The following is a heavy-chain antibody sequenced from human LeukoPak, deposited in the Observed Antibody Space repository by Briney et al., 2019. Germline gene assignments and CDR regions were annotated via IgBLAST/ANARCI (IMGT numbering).Heavy chain of an antibody. J-gene: IGHJ4*02. Sequence: SETLSLTCTVSGGSISSYYWSWIRQPPGKGLEWIGYIYYSGSTNYNPSLKGRVTISVDASKNQFSLKLSSVTAADTAVYYCARERATPDYWGQGTLVTVSS. V-gene: IGHV4-59*01. CDR3: ARERATPDY. CDR1: GGSISSYY. D-gene: IGHD1-26*01. CDR2: IYYSGST.